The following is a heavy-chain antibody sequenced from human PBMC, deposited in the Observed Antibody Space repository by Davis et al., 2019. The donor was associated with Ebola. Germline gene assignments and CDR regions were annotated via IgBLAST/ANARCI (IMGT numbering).Heavy chain of an antibody. Sequence: GGSLRLSCTVSGFTFSNYAMNWVRQAPGEGLEWVSSISSSGRNTFYADSVKGRFTVSRDNSKNTVYLQMNSLRAEDTALYYCARDVGVEFDYWGQGTRVTVSS. V-gene: IGHV3-23*01. CDR2: ISSSGRNT. CDR1: GFTFSNYA. J-gene: IGHJ4*02. CDR3: ARDVGVEFDY. D-gene: IGHD3-10*01.